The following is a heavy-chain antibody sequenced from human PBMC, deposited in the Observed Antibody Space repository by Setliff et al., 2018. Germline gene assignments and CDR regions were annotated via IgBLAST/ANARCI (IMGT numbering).Heavy chain of an antibody. V-gene: IGHV4-4*07. CDR1: GGSISGYY. J-gene: IGHJ4*02. CDR3: ARSKRGLYYSDGTGYYYYFDY. Sequence: SETLSLTCTVSGGSISGYYWTWIRQPAGKGLEWIGRMYGNSNYNPSLKSRVTISIDTSKNQFSLKLSSVNAADTAVYYCARSKRGLYYSDGTGYYYYFDYWGLGTLVTVSS. D-gene: IGHD3-22*01. CDR2: MYGNS.